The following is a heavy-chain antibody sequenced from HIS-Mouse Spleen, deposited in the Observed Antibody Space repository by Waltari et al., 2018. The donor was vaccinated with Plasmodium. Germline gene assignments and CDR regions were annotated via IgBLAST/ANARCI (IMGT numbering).Heavy chain of an antibody. CDR3: ARSIAATVTFYFDY. D-gene: IGHD6-13*01. V-gene: IGHV4-31*03. CDR2: IYYSGST. CDR1: GGSISSGGYY. Sequence: QVQLQESGPGLVKPSQTLSLTCTVSGGSISSGGYYWSWIRQHPGKGLDWIGYIYYSGSTYYNPSLKSRVTISVDTSKNQFSLKLSSVTAADTAVYYCARSIAATVTFYFDYWARERWSPSPQ. J-gene: IGHJ4*02.